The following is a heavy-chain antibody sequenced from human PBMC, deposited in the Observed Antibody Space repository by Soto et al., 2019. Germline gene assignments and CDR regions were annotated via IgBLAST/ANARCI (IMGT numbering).Heavy chain of an antibody. CDR3: ARLEKGGYYDSSGYYYHDAFDI. CDR1: GYSFTSYW. V-gene: IGHV5-51*01. D-gene: IGHD3-22*01. Sequence: GESLKISCKGSGYSFTSYWIGWVRQMPGKGLEWMGIIYPGDSDTRYSPSFQGQVTISADKSISTAYLQWSSLKASDTAMYYCARLEKGGYYDSSGYYYHDAFDIWGQGTMVTVSS. J-gene: IGHJ3*02. CDR2: IYPGDSDT.